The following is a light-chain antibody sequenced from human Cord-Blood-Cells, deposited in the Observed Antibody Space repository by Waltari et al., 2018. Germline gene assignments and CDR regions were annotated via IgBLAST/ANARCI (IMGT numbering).Light chain of an antibody. CDR3: NSRDSSGNHLV. CDR1: IPSGHH. V-gene: IGLV3-19*01. CDR2: GKN. Sequence: SSELTQDPAVSVALGQPVRITSQGNIPSGHHTHWYQQKPGQAPVLVIYGKNNRPSGIPDRFSGSSSGNTASLTITGAQAEDEADYYCNSRDSSGNHLVFGGGTKLTVL. J-gene: IGLJ3*02.